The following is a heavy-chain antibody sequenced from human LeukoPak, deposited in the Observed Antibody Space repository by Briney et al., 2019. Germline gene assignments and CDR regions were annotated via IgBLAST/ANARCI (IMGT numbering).Heavy chain of an antibody. J-gene: IGHJ4*02. Sequence: PSGTLSLTCAVSGGSISSSNWWSWVRPPPGKGLEWIGEIYHSGSTYYNPSLKSRFTISVDTSKNQFSLKLSSVTAADTAVYYCARHPRALNYDSSGLFDYWGQGTLVTVSS. V-gene: IGHV4-4*02. CDR2: IYHSGST. CDR3: ARHPRALNYDSSGLFDY. CDR1: GGSISSSNW. D-gene: IGHD3-22*01.